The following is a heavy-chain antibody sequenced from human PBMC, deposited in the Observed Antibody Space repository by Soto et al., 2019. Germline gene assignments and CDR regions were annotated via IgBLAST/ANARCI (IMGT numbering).Heavy chain of an antibody. CDR1: GGTFSSHA. D-gene: IGHD3-22*01. CDR3: AREXHYXXXXXFRTYLDS. Sequence: QVHLVQSGVELQKPGSSVRVSCKASGGTFSSHAVNWVRQAPGQGLEWMGGIIPLSGRINYAQKFQHRITITADESTTAAYMDLTNLRSDDTAIYYCAREXHYXXXXXFRTYLDSWGQGTLVTVSS. J-gene: IGHJ4*02. CDR2: IIPLSGRI. V-gene: IGHV1-69*12.